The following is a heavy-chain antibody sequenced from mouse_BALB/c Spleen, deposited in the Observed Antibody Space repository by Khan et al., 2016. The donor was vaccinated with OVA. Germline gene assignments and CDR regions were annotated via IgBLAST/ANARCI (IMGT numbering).Heavy chain of an antibody. CDR1: GLTFGGFG. J-gene: IGHJ2*01. CDR2: IGSGSSTI. Sequence: EVQVVESGGGLVQPGGSRKLSCAASGLTFGGFGMTWVRRAPEKGLEWFAYIGSGSSTISYADTVKGRFTISRDNPKNTLFPQMTSLRSEDTAMYYCARDSNFDYWGQGTTLTVSS. V-gene: IGHV5-17*02. CDR3: ARDSNFDY.